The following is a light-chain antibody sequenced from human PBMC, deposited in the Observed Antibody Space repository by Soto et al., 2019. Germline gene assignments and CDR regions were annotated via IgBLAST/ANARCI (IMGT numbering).Light chain of an antibody. Sequence: EIVMTPSPATLSVSPGEIAILSFSSGQNIHTNLAWYQQTPGQAPRLLIYDASNRATGIPARFSGSGSGTDFTLTISSLEPEDFAVYYCQQSSNWHPINFGQGTRLEI. V-gene: IGKV3D-11*02. J-gene: IGKJ5*01. CDR2: DAS. CDR3: QQSSNWHPIN. CDR1: QNIHTN.